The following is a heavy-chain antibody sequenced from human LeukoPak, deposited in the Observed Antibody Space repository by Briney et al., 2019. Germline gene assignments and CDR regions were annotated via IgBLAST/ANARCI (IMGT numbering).Heavy chain of an antibody. V-gene: IGHV3-7*04. CDR3: ARGDKFSGDY. Sequence: PGGSLRLSCAASGFTFSSYWMSWVRQAPGKGLEWVANINQDGREKYYVDSVKGRFTISRDDAKNSLYLQMNSLRAEDTAVYFCARGDKFSGDYWGQGTLVTVSS. CDR1: GFTFSSYW. CDR2: INQDGREK. J-gene: IGHJ4*02. D-gene: IGHD2-15*01.